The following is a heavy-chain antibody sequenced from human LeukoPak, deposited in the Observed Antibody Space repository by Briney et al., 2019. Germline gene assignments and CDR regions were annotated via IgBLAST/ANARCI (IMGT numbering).Heavy chain of an antibody. V-gene: IGHV3-21*01. D-gene: IGHD3-22*01. CDR2: ISSSSSYI. J-gene: IGHJ5*02. Sequence: GGSLRLSCAASGFTFSSYSMNWARQAPGKGLEWVSSISSSSSYIYYADSVKGRFTISRDNAKNSLYLQMNSLRAEDTAVYYCARDSRVVVINVWFDPWGQGTLVTVSS. CDR1: GFTFSSYS. CDR3: ARDSRVVVINVWFDP.